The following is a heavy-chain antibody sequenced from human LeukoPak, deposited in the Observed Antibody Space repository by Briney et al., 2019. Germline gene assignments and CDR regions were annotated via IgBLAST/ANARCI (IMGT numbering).Heavy chain of an antibody. CDR3: ARRHCSSTSCHYYMEI. J-gene: IGHJ6*03. V-gene: IGHV4-59*08. D-gene: IGHD2-2*01. Sequence: SETLSLTCTVSGGSISSYYCSWIRQPPGKGLEWIGYIYYSGSTNYNPSLKSRVTISVDTSKNQFSLKLSSVTAADTAVYYCARRHCSSTSCHYYMEICSKGTTVTVSS. CDR1: GGSISSYY. CDR2: IYYSGST.